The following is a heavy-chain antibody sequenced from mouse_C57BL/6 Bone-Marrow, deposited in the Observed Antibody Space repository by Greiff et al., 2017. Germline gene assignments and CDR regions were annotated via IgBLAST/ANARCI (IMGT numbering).Heavy chain of an antibody. V-gene: IGHV3-8*01. CDR2: ISYSGST. D-gene: IGHD1-1*01. Sequence: EVQLKESGPGLAKPSQTLSLTCSVTGYSITSDYWNWIRTFPGNKLEYMGYISYSGSTYYNPSLKSRISITRDTSKNQYYLQLNSVTTEDTATYYCARGHYYGSSYAMDYWGQGTSVTVSS. CDR1: GYSITSDY. CDR3: ARGHYYGSSYAMDY. J-gene: IGHJ4*01.